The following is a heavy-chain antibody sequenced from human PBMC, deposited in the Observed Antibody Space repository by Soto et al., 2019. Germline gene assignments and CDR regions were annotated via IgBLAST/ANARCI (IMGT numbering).Heavy chain of an antibody. J-gene: IGHJ5*02. V-gene: IGHV4-30-4*08. CDR3: ASLNLSFDP. Sequence: SETLSLTCTVSGGSISSSSYYWGWIRQPPGKGLEWIAYIYSSGSTYYNPSLKRRVAISIDTSKNQFSLNLSSLTAADTAVYYCASLNLSFDPWGQGTLVTVSS. CDR2: IYSSGST. CDR1: GGSISSSSYY.